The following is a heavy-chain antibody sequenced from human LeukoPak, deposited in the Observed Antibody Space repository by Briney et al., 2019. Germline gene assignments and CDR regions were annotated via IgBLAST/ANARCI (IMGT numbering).Heavy chain of an antibody. D-gene: IGHD3-10*01. V-gene: IGHV3-23*01. CDR2: ISGSGGST. Sequence: GGSLRLSCAASGFTFSSYAMSWVRQAPGKGLEWVSAISGSGGSTYYAESVKGRFTISRDNSKNTLYLQMNSLRAEDTAVYYCAKGFQSFGSGSYSDYWGQGTLVTVSS. CDR1: GFTFSSYA. J-gene: IGHJ4*02. CDR3: AKGFQSFGSGSYSDY.